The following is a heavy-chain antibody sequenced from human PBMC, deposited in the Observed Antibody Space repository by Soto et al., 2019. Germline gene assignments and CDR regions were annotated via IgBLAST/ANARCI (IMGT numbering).Heavy chain of an antibody. D-gene: IGHD4-4*01. CDR1: GYSFTSYW. J-gene: IGHJ6*02. CDR2: IYPGDSYT. V-gene: IGHV5-51*01. Sequence: GESLKISCKGSGYSFTSYWIGWVRQMPGKGLEWMGIIYPGDSYTRYSPSFQGQVTISADKSISTAYLQWSSLKASDTAMYYCARRGIYINYYYYYGMEVWGQVNTVTVSS. CDR3: ARRGIYINYYYYYGMEV.